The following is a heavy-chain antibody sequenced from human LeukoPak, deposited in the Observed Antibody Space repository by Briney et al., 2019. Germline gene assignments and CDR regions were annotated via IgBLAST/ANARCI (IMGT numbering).Heavy chain of an antibody. CDR2: IIPILGIA. V-gene: IGHV1-69*04. J-gene: IGHJ6*02. CDR1: GGTFSSYA. CDR3: AREVPLYCRSTSCYTRTGYYGMDV. Sequence: GSSVKVSCKASGGTFSSYAISWVRQAPGQGLEWMGRIIPILGIANYAQKFQGRVTITADKSTSTAYMELSSLRSEDTAVYYCAREVPLYCRSTSCYTRTGYYGMDVWGQGTTVTVSS. D-gene: IGHD2-2*02.